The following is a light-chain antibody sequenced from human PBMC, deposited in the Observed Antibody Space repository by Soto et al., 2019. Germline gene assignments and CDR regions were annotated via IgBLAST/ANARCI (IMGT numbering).Light chain of an antibody. V-gene: IGKV3-20*01. CDR2: DAS. Sequence: EIVLTQSPGVLSLSVGERATLSCRASQTVKSSYLAWYQQKPGHAPRLLIYDASTRAAGIPDRFSASGSGTDFTLIISRLEPEDFAVYSSPQYASSPQTFGQGAKLDIK. CDR1: QTVKSSY. J-gene: IGKJ1*01. CDR3: PQYASSPQT.